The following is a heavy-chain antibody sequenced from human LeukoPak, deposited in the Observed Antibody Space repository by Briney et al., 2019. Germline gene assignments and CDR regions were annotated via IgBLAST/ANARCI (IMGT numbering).Heavy chain of an antibody. CDR3: VRGTAMDRGPFDY. Sequence: GESLKISCKGSGYSFTNYWFGWVRQMPGKGLEWMGIIYPGDSDTRYSPSFQGQVTLLVDTSINTAYLQWSSLKASDTAMYYCVRGTAMDRGPFDYWGQGTLVTVSS. CDR2: IYPGDSDT. V-gene: IGHV5-51*01. D-gene: IGHD5-18*01. J-gene: IGHJ4*02. CDR1: GYSFTNYW.